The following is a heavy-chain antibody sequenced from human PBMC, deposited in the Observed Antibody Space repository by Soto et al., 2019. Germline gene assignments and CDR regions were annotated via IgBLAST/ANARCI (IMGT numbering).Heavy chain of an antibody. CDR3: VRVRHVAWYFDY. D-gene: IGHD3-16*01. CDR2: INTDGSST. CDR1: GFTFSSYW. J-gene: IGHJ4*02. V-gene: IGHV3-74*01. Sequence: EVQLVESGGGLVQPGGSLRLSCAASGFTFSSYWMHWVRQAPGKGLVWVSRINTDGSSTSYADSVKGRFTISRDNAKNTLFLHMDSFSAEDTAVYYGVRVRHVAWYFDYWGQGTLVTVSS.